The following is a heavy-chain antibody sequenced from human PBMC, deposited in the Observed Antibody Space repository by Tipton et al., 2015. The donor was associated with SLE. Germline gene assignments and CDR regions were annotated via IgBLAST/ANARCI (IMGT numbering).Heavy chain of an antibody. V-gene: IGHV4-39*07. D-gene: IGHD6-19*01. CDR2: IYYSGST. J-gene: IGHJ4*02. CDR3: ARGLMRAVAGTFDY. CDR1: GGSISSSSYY. Sequence: TLSLTCTVSGGSISSSSYYWGWIRQPPGKGLEWIGSIYYSGSTYYNPSLKSRVTISVDTSKNQFSLKLSSVTAADTAVYYCARGLMRAVAGTFDYWGQGTLVTVSS.